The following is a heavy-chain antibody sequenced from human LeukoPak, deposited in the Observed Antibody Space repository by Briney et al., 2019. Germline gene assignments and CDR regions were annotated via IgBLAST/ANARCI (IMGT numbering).Heavy chain of an antibody. D-gene: IGHD3-10*01. CDR3: AREAVAGGSGSNYYYYGVDV. CDR1: GGSISSYY. V-gene: IGHV4-59*01. CDR2: ISYSGST. J-gene: IGHJ6*02. Sequence: PSETLSLTCTVSGGSISSYYWSWIRQPPGKGLEWIGFISYSGSTSYNPSLKSRVTISVDTSKNHFPLKLSSVTAADTAVYYCAREAVAGGSGSNYYYYGVDVWGQGTTVTVSS.